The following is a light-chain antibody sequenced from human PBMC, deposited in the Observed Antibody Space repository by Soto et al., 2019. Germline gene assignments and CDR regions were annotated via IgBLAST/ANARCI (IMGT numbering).Light chain of an antibody. CDR2: EVV. J-gene: IGLJ2*01. V-gene: IGLV2-8*01. CDR3: CSYAGHTNVL. Sequence: QSALTQPPSASGSPGQSVTISCTGTINDVGGYNYVSWYQQYPGEAPKLMIHEVVKRPSGVPDRFSGSKSGNTASLTVSGLQAEDEADYYCCSYAGHTNVLFGGGTKLTVL. CDR1: INDVGGYNY.